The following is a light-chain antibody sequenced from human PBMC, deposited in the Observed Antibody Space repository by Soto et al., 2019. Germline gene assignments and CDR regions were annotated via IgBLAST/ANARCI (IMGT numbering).Light chain of an antibody. CDR3: TSYTKNNTVI. CDR1: SSDVGGYNY. V-gene: IGLV2-14*03. J-gene: IGLJ2*01. Sequence: HSALTQPASVSGSPGQSITISCTGTSSDVGGYNYVSWSQHHPGKAPKLMIFDVSNRPSGVSNRFSGSKSGNTASLTISGLQAEDEADYYCTSYTKNNTVIFGGGTKLTVL. CDR2: DVS.